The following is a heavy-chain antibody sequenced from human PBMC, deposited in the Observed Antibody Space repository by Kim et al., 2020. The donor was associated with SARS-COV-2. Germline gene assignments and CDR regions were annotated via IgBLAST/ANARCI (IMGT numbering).Heavy chain of an antibody. CDR3: ARQGSAGAPPTFDY. CDR1: GGSISSSSYY. D-gene: IGHD1-26*01. V-gene: IGHV4-39*01. CDR2: IYYSGST. J-gene: IGHJ4*02. Sequence: SETLSLTCTVSGGSISSSSYYWGWIRQPPGKGLEWIGSIYYSGSTYYNPSLKSRVTISVDTSKNQFSLKLSSVTAADTAVYYCARQGSAGAPPTFDYWGQGTLVTVSS.